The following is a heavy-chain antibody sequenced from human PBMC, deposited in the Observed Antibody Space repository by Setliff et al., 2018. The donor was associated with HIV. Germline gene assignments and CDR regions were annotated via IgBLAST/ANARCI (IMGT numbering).Heavy chain of an antibody. CDR2: IYTRGST. Sequence: SETLSLTCTVSGGSIDSGNYDWNWVRQPGGKGLEWIGRIYTRGSTKYSPTFESRVTMPLDTSKNQFSLNLRSVTAADTALYYCVRSGCNGNICYDSRGWLDSWGQGTQVTVSS. CDR3: VRSGCNGNICYDSRGWLDS. CDR1: GGSIDSGNYD. J-gene: IGHJ5*01. V-gene: IGHV4-61*02. D-gene: IGHD5-12*01.